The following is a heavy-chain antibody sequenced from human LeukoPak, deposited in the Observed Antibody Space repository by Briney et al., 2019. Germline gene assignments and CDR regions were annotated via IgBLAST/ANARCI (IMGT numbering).Heavy chain of an antibody. CDR2: ININGIST. D-gene: IGHD3-22*01. CDR3: VKDRVEHYDKSGFGY. V-gene: IGHV3-23*01. Sequence: GASLRLSCSASGFTFNTYAMSWVRQAPGKGLECVSSININGISTYYADSVKGRFTISRGSSKNTIFLQMNSLRVEDTAVYYCVKDRVEHYDKSGFGYWGQGTLVTVSS. J-gene: IGHJ4*02. CDR1: GFTFNTYA.